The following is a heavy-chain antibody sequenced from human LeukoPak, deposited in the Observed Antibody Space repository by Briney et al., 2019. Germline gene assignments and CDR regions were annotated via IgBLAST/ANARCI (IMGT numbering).Heavy chain of an antibody. J-gene: IGHJ4*02. CDR1: GFTFSVYY. Sequence: GGSLRLSCAASGFTFSVYYMSWIRQAPGEGLEWVSYISSSGSTIYYAHSVKGGFTISRDNATNSLYLRMSSLRAEDTAVYYCARGRCSGGSCFLDYWGQGTLVTVSS. V-gene: IGHV3-11*01. D-gene: IGHD2-15*01. CDR3: ARGRCSGGSCFLDY. CDR2: ISSSGSTI.